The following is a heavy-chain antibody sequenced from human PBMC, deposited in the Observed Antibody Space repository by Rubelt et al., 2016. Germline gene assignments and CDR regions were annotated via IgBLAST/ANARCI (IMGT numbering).Heavy chain of an antibody. Sequence: MHWVRQAPGQGLEWMGIINPSGGSTSYAQKFQGRVTMTRDTSTSTVYMELSSLRSEDTAVYYCARVGFRHNWFDPWGQGTLVTVSS. CDR3: ARVGFRHNWFDP. CDR2: INPSGGST. D-gene: IGHD3-10*01. V-gene: IGHV1-46*01. J-gene: IGHJ5*02.